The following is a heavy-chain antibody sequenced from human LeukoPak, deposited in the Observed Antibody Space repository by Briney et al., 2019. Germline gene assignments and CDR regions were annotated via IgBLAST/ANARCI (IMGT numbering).Heavy chain of an antibody. D-gene: IGHD3-10*02. J-gene: IGHJ5*02. Sequence: ASVKVSCKASGYTFTSYYMHWVRQAPGQGLEWMGIINSSGGSTSYAQKFQGRVTMTRNMSTSTVDKEQSSLRSEDTAVYYCARDQARFANFGCFDPWGQGTLVTVSS. CDR2: INSSGGST. CDR1: GYTFTSYY. V-gene: IGHV1-46*01. CDR3: ARDQARFANFGCFDP.